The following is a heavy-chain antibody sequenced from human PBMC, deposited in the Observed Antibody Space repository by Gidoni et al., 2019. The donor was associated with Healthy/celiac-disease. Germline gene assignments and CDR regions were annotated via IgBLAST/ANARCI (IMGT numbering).Heavy chain of an antibody. Sequence: AAYGGSFSGYYWSWIRQPPGKGLEWIGEINHSGSTNYNPSLKSRVTISVDTSKNPFSLKLSSVTAADTAVYYCARRRITMVRGARVYFDYWGQGTLVTVSS. CDR2: INHSGST. CDR1: GGSFSGYY. V-gene: IGHV4-34*01. J-gene: IGHJ4*02. CDR3: ARRRITMVRGARVYFDY. D-gene: IGHD3-10*01.